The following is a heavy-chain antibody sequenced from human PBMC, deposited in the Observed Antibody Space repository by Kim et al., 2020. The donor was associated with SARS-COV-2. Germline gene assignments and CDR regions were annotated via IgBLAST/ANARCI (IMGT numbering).Heavy chain of an antibody. V-gene: IGHV4-34*01. Sequence: KSRVTISVDTSKNQFCLKLSSVTAADTAVYYCARGRPAIVVVPAANWFDPWGQGTLVTVYS. J-gene: IGHJ5*02. CDR3: ARGRPAIVVVPAANWFDP. D-gene: IGHD2-2*01.